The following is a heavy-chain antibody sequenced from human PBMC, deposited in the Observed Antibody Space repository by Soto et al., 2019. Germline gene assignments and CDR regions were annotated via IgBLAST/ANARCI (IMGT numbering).Heavy chain of an antibody. Sequence: GPQWVSCVASGFSFDKYAMAWVRQAPGKGLEWVSHVAAGGGHTYYAESVKGRFTISRDNSKNTLFLQINTLRADDTAIYFCARRTSFLGAFDYWGQGVLVTVSS. CDR3: ARRTSFLGAFDY. D-gene: IGHD3-16*02. J-gene: IGHJ4*02. V-gene: IGHV3-23*01. CDR2: VAAGGGHT. CDR1: GFSFDKYA.